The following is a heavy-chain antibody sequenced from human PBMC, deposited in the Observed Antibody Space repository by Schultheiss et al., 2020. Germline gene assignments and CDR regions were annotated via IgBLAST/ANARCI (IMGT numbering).Heavy chain of an antibody. V-gene: IGHV3-7*01. D-gene: IGHD4-17*01. CDR3: ARDQTTVTTFGMDV. J-gene: IGHJ6*02. CDR2: IKQDGSEK. CDR1: GFTFSSYW. Sequence: GESLKISCAASGFTFSSYWMSWVRQAPGKGLEWVANIKQDGSEKYYVDSVKGRFTISRDNSKNTLYLQMNSLRAEDTAVYYCARDQTTVTTFGMDVWGQGTTVTVSS.